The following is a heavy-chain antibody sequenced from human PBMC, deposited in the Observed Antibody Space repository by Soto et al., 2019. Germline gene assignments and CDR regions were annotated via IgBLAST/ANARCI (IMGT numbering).Heavy chain of an antibody. CDR1: GGTFSSYA. Sequence: ASVKVSCKASGGTFSSYAISWVRQAPGQGLEWMGGIIPIFGTANYAQKFQGRVTITADESTSTAYMELSSLRSEDTAVYYCASRGRGYDQYYFDYWGQGTLVTVS. D-gene: IGHD5-12*01. V-gene: IGHV1-69*13. CDR2: IIPIFGTA. J-gene: IGHJ4*02. CDR3: ASRGRGYDQYYFDY.